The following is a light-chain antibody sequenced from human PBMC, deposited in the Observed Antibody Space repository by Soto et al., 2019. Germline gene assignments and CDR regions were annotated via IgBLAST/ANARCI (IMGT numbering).Light chain of an antibody. CDR3: QQYGETFLT. CDR2: TAS. J-gene: IGKJ4*01. V-gene: IGKV3-20*01. Sequence: EIVLTQSPAPLSSSPGERATLFCRASQSVDNTYLAWYQQKPGQAPMLLIYTASSRASGVPDRFSGSGSGTDFTLTISRLEPEDVAAYSCQQYGETFLTFGRGTQVEIK. CDR1: QSVDNTY.